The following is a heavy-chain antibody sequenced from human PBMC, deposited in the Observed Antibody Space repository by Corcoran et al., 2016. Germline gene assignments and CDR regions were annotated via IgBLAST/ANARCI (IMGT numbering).Heavy chain of an antibody. V-gene: IGHV1-69*01. D-gene: IGHD3-22*01. J-gene: IGHJ6*02. CDR2: IIPIFGTA. CDR3: ASALFPYYYDSSGPKGGLYYYGMDV. CDR1: GGTFSSYA. Sequence: QVQLVQSGAEVKKPGSSVKVSCKASGGTFSSYAISWVRQAPGQGLEWMGGIIPIFGTANYAQKFQGRVTITADESTSTAYMELSSLRSEDTAVYYCASALFPYYYDSSGPKGGLYYYGMDVWGQGTTVTVSS.